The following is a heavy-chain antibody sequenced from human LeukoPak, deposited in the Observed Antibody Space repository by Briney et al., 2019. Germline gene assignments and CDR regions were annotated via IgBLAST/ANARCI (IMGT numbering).Heavy chain of an antibody. V-gene: IGHV3-23*01. CDR2: ISGSGGGT. CDR3: AKDRLVQYPAPDY. CDR1: GFTFRIYA. J-gene: IGHJ4*02. D-gene: IGHD4-11*01. Sequence: PGGSLRLSCAASGFTFRIYAMRWVRQAPGKGLEWVSTISGSGGGTYYADSVKGRFTISRDNSKNTLYLQMNSLRAEDTAVYYCAKDRLVQYPAPDYWGQGTLVTVSS.